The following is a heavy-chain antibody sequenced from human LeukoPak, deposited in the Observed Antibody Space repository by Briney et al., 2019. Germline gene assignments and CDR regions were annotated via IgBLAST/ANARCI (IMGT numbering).Heavy chain of an antibody. J-gene: IGHJ4*02. Sequence: MASETLSLTCTVSGGSISSYYWSWIRQPPGKGLEWIGYIYYSGSTNYNPSLKSRVTISVDTSKNQFSLKLSSVTAADTAVYYCARGENSSGFRRQLDYWGQGTLVTVSS. CDR1: GGSISSYY. V-gene: IGHV4-59*01. CDR2: IYYSGST. D-gene: IGHD6-19*01. CDR3: ARGENSSGFRRQLDY.